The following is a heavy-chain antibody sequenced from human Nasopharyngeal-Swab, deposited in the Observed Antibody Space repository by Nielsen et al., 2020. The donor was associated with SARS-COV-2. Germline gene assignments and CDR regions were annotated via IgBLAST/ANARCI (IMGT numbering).Heavy chain of an antibody. CDR2: INSDGSST. Sequence: GGSLRLSRAASGFTFSSHWMHWVRQAPGKGLVWVSRINSDGSSTSYADSVKGRFTISRDNAKNTLYLQMNSLRAEDTAVYYCARWSSSWSLVTWGQGTLVTVSS. CDR1: GFTFSSHW. D-gene: IGHD6-13*01. V-gene: IGHV3-74*01. CDR3: ARWSSSWSLVT. J-gene: IGHJ4*02.